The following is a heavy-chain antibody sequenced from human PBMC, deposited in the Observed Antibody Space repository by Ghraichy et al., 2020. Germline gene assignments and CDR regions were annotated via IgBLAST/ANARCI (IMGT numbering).Heavy chain of an antibody. CDR3: ARGSSYTHYFDY. D-gene: IGHD3-16*01. CDR1: GGSVSSDNY. J-gene: IGHJ4*02. CDR2: FYYNGYT. Sequence: SETLSLTCTVSGGSVSSDNYWSWIRQPPGKGLEWIGYFYYNGYTNYNPSPKSRVTISVDTSKNQFSPKLSSVTAADTAVYFCARGSSYTHYFDYWCQGSLVTVSS. V-gene: IGHV4-61*01.